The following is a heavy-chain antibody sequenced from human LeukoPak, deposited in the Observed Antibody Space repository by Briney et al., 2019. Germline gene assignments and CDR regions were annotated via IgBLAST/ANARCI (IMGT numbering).Heavy chain of an antibody. V-gene: IGHV3-23*01. CDR1: GFTFSNYY. CDR3: GKNDEVAAFYYIER. J-gene: IGHJ4*01. Sequence: GGSLRLSCADSGFTFSNYYLSWVRQAPGKGLEWVGGIRGSSGSIYYADSAKGRVTISRDSSKYTLYLQRNSMRADDTATYCCGKNDEVAAFYYIERWGQGTLVTVST. CDR2: IRGSSGSI. D-gene: IGHD6-19*01.